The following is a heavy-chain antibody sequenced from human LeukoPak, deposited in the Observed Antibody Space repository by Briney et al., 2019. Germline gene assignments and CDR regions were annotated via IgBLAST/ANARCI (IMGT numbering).Heavy chain of an antibody. D-gene: IGHD3-22*01. CDR2: MNPNRGNT. V-gene: IGHV1-8*03. J-gene: IGHJ5*02. CDR3: ARGQDPSGLGLLLYNWFDP. CDR1: GYTFTSYD. Sequence: GASVKVSCKASGYTFTSYDINWVRQATGQGLEWMGWMNPNRGNTGYAQKFQGRVTITRNTSLSTAYMELSSLRSEDTAVYYCARGQDPSGLGLLLYNWFDPWGQGTLVTVSS.